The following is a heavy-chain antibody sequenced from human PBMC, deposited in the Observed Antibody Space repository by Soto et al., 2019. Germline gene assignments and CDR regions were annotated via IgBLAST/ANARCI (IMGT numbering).Heavy chain of an antibody. J-gene: IGHJ4*02. D-gene: IGHD3-22*01. CDR2: ISGSGGTT. Sequence: EVQLLESGGGLVQPGGSLRLSCATSAFTFSNFAMTWVRQAPGKGLEWVSMISGSGGTTNYADSVKGRFTISRDNSKNTLYLQKNTLRAEDTALYYCARAYDSRDYHNRALDYWGQGTLVTVSS. V-gene: IGHV3-23*01. CDR1: AFTFSNFA. CDR3: ARAYDSRDYHNRALDY.